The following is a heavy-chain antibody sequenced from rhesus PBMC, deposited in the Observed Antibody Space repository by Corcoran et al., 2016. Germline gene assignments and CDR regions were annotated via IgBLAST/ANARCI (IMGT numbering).Heavy chain of an antibody. CDR3: ARVGGVGKYFEF. CDR1: GGSISDSY. J-gene: IGHJ1*01. D-gene: IGHD5-24*01. V-gene: IGHV4S11*01. CDR2: IYVSGSST. Sequence: QVQLQESGPGVVKPSETLSLTCAVSGGSISDSYRWSWIRQPPGKGLDWIGYIYVSGSSTNYNPSLKSRVTLSVETSKNQLSLKLSSVTTADTAVYYCARVGGVGKYFEFWGQGALVTVSS.